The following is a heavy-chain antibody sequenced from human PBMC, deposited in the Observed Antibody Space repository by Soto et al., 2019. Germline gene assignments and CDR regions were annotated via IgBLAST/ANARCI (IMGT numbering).Heavy chain of an antibody. CDR2: TRNKVNSFSA. CDR3: ARYTGGSYDY. V-gene: IGHV3-72*01. Sequence: EVQLMESGGGLVQPGGSLRLSCAASGFIFSDYYMDWVRQVPGKGLEWVGRTRNKVNSFSAEYAASVKGRFSIYRDASKDSMYLQMNSMKSYDTAVYYCARYTGGSYDYWGQGALVTVSS. J-gene: IGHJ4*02. D-gene: IGHD3-16*01. CDR1: GFIFSDYY.